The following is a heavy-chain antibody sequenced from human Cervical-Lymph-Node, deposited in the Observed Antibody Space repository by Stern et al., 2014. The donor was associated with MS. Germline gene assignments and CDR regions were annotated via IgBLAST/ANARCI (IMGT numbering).Heavy chain of an antibody. J-gene: IGHJ6*02. D-gene: IGHD1-1*01. V-gene: IGHV1-69*01. CDR3: ARDNDDNGMDV. CDR1: GDTFINFG. Sequence: VQLVQSGAEVKQPGSSVKVSCTASGDTFINFGISWVRQAPGQGLEWMGGIIPIFGTTEYGEKFQGRLTINADESATTVYMELSSLRSEDTAVYYCARDNDDNGMDVWGQGTTVTVSS. CDR2: IIPIFGTT.